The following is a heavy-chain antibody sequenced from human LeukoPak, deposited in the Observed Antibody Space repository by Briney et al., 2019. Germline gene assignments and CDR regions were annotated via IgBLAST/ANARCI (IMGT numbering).Heavy chain of an antibody. J-gene: IGHJ4*02. CDR3: AREADY. CDR1: GFTFSSYA. V-gene: IGHV3-64*01. Sequence: PGGSLRLSCAAPGFTFSSYAMHWVRQAPGKGLEYVSAISSNGGSTYYANSVKGRFTISRDNSKNTLYLQMGSLRAEDMAVYYCAREADYWGQGTLVTVSS. CDR2: ISSNGGST.